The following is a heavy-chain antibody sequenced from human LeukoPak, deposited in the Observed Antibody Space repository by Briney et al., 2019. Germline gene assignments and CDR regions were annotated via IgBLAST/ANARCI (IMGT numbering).Heavy chain of an antibody. J-gene: IGHJ4*02. Sequence: GVSLTLPCAASGLTFSSHGVHWVRHGPGKGRECLAFLRYDGSNKHYAHYVKGRFTISRDHSKNTLYQQMNSKRGEDTPVYYCAKECAYTAMDYFDYWGQGTLVTVSS. CDR3: AKECAYTAMDYFDY. V-gene: IGHV3-30*02. CDR1: GLTFSSHG. D-gene: IGHD5-18*01. CDR2: LRYDGSNK.